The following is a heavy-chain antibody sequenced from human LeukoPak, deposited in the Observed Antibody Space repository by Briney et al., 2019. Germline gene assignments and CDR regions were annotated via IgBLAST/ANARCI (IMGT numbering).Heavy chain of an antibody. CDR2: IIPILGIA. V-gene: IGHV1-69*04. J-gene: IGHJ5*02. CDR3: ARDRMSSSWYAVDWGSPNWFDP. CDR1: GGTFSSYA. Sequence: ASVKVSCKASGGTFSSYAISWVRQAPGQGLEWMGRIIPILGIANYAQKFQGRVTITADKSTSTAYMELSSLRSEDTAVYYCARDRMSSSWYAVDWGSPNWFDPWGQGTLVTVSS. D-gene: IGHD6-13*01.